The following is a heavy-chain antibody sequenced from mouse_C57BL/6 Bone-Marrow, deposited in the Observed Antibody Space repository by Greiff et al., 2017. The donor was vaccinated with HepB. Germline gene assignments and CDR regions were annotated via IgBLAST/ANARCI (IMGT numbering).Heavy chain of an antibody. CDR2: INPGSGGT. J-gene: IGHJ2*01. V-gene: IGHV1-54*01. CDR3: ARGGQRYFDY. Sequence: QVQLQQSGAELVRPGTSVKVSCKASGYAFTNYLIEWVKQRPGQGLEWIGVINPGSGGTNSNEKFKGKATLTADKSSSTAYMQLSSLTSEDSAVYFCARGGQRYFDYWGQGTTLTVSS. CDR1: GYAFTNYL.